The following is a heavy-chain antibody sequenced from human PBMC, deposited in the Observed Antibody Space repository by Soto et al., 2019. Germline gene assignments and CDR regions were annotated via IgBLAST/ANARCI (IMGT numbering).Heavy chain of an antibody. CDR3: ARGATVAQYDY. V-gene: IGHV4-61*01. J-gene: IGHJ4*02. CDR2: GSYSGTT. CDR1: GVSVSRGSFY. Sequence: SETLSLTCTVSGVSVSRGSFYWAWIRQPPGKGLEWIGFGSYSGTTNYKPSLKSRVTISVDTSRSQISLKVSSLTAADTAVYYCARGATVAQYDYWGKGTLVTVS. D-gene: IGHD4-17*01.